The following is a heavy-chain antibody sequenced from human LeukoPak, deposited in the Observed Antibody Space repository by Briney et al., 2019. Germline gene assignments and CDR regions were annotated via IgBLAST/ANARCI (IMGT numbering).Heavy chain of an antibody. J-gene: IGHJ3*02. V-gene: IGHV1-8*01. D-gene: IGHD3-22*01. CDR1: GYTFTSYD. Sequence: VASVKVSCKASGYTFTSYDINWVRQATGQGLEWMGWMNPNSGNTGYAQKFQGRVTMTRNTSISTAYMELSSLRSEDTAVYYCAIYKYYYDSSGYTFPAFDIWGQGTMVTVSS. CDR3: AIYKYYYDSSGYTFPAFDI. CDR2: MNPNSGNT.